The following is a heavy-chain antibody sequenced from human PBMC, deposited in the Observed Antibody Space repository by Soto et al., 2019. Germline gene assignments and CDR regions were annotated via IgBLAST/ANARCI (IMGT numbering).Heavy chain of an antibody. CDR2: ISYDGSNK. CDR3: AKDVSHVGVDY. CDR1: GFTFSSYG. J-gene: IGHJ4*02. D-gene: IGHD2-8*01. Sequence: QVQLVESGGGVVQPGRSLRLSCEASGFTFSSYGMHWVRQAPGKGLEWVAVISYDGSNKYYADSVKGRFTISRDNSKNTLYLQMNSLRAEDTAVYYCAKDVSHVGVDYWGQGTLVTVSS. V-gene: IGHV3-30*18.